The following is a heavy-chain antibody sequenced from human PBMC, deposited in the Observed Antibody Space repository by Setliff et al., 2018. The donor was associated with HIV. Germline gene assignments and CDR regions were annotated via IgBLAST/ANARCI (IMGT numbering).Heavy chain of an antibody. Sequence: PGASLRLSCAASGFTFSCFWMGWVRQAPGKGLEWVANINQGESEKYYMDSVKGRVTISRDNAKNSLYLQMNSLGVEDTAIYFCVRGKRYAYTSGGLDVWGQGTTVTVS. D-gene: IGHD3-16*01. CDR2: INQGESEK. V-gene: IGHV3-7*01. CDR1: GFTFSCFW. J-gene: IGHJ6*02. CDR3: VRGKRYAYTSGGLDV.